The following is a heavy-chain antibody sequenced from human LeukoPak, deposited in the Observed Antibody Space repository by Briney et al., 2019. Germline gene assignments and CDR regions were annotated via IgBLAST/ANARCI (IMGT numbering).Heavy chain of an antibody. CDR2: ISGSGGST. V-gene: IGHV3-23*01. CDR1: GFTFSSYA. Sequence: GGSLRLSCAASGFTFSSYAMSWVRQAPGKGLEWVSAISGSGGSTYYADSVKGRFTISRDNSKNTLYLQMNSLRAEDTAVYYCAKGRITIFGVVPPDYWCYMDVWGKGTTVTVSS. D-gene: IGHD3-3*01. CDR3: AKGRITIFGVVPPDYWCYMDV. J-gene: IGHJ6*03.